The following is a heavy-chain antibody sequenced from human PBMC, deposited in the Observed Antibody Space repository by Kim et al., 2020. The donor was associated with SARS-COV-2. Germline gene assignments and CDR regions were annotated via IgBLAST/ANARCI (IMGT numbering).Heavy chain of an antibody. Sequence: SGGTNFAQKFQGRVTMTRDTSITTVYVELSRLTSDDTAVYYCARLRTFDFWGQGTLVTVSS. D-gene: IGHD4-17*01. V-gene: IGHV1-2*02. CDR3: ARLRTFDF. J-gene: IGHJ4*02. CDR2: SGGT.